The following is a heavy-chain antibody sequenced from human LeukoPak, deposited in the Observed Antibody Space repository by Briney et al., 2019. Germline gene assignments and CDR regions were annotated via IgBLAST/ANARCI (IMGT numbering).Heavy chain of an antibody. CDR2: ISYDGSNK. CDR1: GFTLSSYA. CDR3: AREVAVAGRGDCDY. Sequence: GGALRLSCAASGFTLSSYAMHWVRQAPGEGREWVAVISYDGSNKYYADSVKGRFTISRDNSKNTLYLQMNSLRAEDSAVYYCAREVAVAGRGDCDYWGQGTLVTVSS. J-gene: IGHJ4*02. D-gene: IGHD6-19*01. V-gene: IGHV3-30*04.